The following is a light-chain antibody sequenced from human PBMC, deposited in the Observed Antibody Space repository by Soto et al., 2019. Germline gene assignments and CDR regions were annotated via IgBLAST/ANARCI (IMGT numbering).Light chain of an antibody. CDR3: QQVNSFPVT. CDR1: QGISTS. Sequence: IQLTQSPSSLSASVGDRVTITCRASQGISTSLAWYQQKPGKAPKILIYAASTLHYGVPSRFSGSGSGTDFTLTINSLQPEDFATYYCQQVNSFPVTFGPGTKVDIK. CDR2: AAS. V-gene: IGKV1-9*01. J-gene: IGKJ3*01.